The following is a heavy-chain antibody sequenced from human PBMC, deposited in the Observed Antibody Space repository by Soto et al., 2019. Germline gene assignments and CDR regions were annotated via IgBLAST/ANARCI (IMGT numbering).Heavy chain of an antibody. Sequence: SVKVSCKTSGFTFTSSAIQWVRQARGQRLEWIGWIVVGSDNTNYAQKFQERVTITRDLSTSTIYMDLSGLRSEDTALYYCVKDIGIEYSSSSGYYYGMDVWGQGTTVTVSS. V-gene: IGHV1-58*02. CDR3: VKDIGIEYSSSSGYYYGMDV. CDR1: GFTFTSSA. CDR2: IVVGSDNT. J-gene: IGHJ6*02. D-gene: IGHD6-6*01.